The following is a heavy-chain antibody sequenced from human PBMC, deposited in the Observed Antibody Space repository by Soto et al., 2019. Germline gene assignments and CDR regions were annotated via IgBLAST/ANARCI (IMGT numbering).Heavy chain of an antibody. V-gene: IGHV4-59*01. CDR2: IYYSGST. CDR1: GGSISSYY. CDR3: ASVGYSSGCSDY. D-gene: IGHD6-19*01. J-gene: IGHJ4*02. Sequence: LETLSLTCTVSGGSISSYYWSWIRQPPGKGLEWIGYIYYSGSTNYNPSLKSRVTISVDTSKNQFSLKLSSVTAADTAVYYCASVGYSSGCSDYWGQGTLVTVSS.